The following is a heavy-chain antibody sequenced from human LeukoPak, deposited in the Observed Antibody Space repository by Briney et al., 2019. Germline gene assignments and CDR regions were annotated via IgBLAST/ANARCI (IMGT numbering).Heavy chain of an antibody. Sequence: GGSLRLSCAASGFTFSSYGMHWVRQAPGKGLEWVAVISYDGSNKYYADSVKGRFTISRDNSKNTLYLQMNSLRAEDTAVYYCARAPGADGALDYWGQGTLVTVSS. D-gene: IGHD3-10*01. CDR3: ARAPGADGALDY. CDR1: GFTFSSYG. J-gene: IGHJ4*02. CDR2: ISYDGSNK. V-gene: IGHV3-30*03.